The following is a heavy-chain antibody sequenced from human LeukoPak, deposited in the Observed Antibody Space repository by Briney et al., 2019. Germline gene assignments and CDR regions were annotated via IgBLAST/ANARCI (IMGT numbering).Heavy chain of an antibody. CDR1: GFTLSAYT. CDR3: VKDRFGSGTYREPDY. V-gene: IGHV3-64D*06. D-gene: IGHD3-10*01. CDR2: ISANGGRT. J-gene: IGHJ4*02. Sequence: GGSLRLSCSASGFTLSAYTIHWVRQAPGRGLEHVSAISANGGRTYYADSVRGRFTISRDNSKNTLYLQVSSLRTEDAAVYYCVKDRFGSGTYREPDYWGQGTLVTVSS.